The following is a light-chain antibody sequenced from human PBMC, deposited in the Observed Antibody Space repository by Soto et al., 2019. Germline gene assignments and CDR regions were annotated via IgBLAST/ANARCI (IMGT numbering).Light chain of an antibody. CDR1: SSDVGGYNY. Sequence: QSVLTQPPSASGSPGQSVTIACTGTSSDVGGYNYVSWYQQHPGKAPKLLIYGVRERPSGVPDRFSGSKSGNTASLTVSWLQGEDEADYYCSSYAGSNNYVFGTGTRSPS. CDR3: SSYAGSNNYV. V-gene: IGLV2-8*01. J-gene: IGLJ1*01. CDR2: GVR.